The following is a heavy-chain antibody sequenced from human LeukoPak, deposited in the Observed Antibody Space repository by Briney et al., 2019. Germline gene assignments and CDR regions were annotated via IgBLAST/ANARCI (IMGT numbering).Heavy chain of an antibody. J-gene: IGHJ4*02. CDR1: GGSFSGFY. CDR2: INHTGNT. CDR3: ARGVGGGTLDY. Sequence: PSETLSLTCAVYGGSFSGFYWTWIRQPPGKGLEWIGEINHTGNTSYNPSLKSRVTISVDTSKNQFSLKLSWVRAADTAVYYCARGVGGGTLDYWGQGTLVTVSS. D-gene: IGHD3-10*01. V-gene: IGHV4-34*01.